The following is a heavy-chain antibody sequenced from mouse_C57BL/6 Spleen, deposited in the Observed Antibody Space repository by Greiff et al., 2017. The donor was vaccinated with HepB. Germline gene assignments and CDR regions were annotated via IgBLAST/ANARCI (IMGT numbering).Heavy chain of an antibody. J-gene: IGHJ3*01. CDR3: TRGYEAWFAY. Sequence: EVQLQQSGAELVRPGASVKLSCTASGFNIKDDYMHWVKQRPEQGLEWIGWIDPENGDTEYASKFQGKATITADTSSNTAYLQLSSLTSEDTAVYYGTRGYEAWFAYWGQGTLVTVSA. CDR1: GFNIKDDY. V-gene: IGHV14-4*01. D-gene: IGHD2-2*01. CDR2: IDPENGDT.